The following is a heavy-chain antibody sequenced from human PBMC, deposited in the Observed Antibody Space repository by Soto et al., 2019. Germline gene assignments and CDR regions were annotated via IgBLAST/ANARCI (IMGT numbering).Heavy chain of an antibody. CDR3: ARGFRWDFWSGYLGRGMDV. V-gene: IGHV1-8*01. CDR2: MNPNSGNT. CDR1: GYTFTSYD. Sequence: SVKVSCKASGYTFTSYDINWVRQATGQGLEWMGWMNPNSGNTGYAQKFQGRVTMTRNTSISTAYMELSSLRSEDTAVYYCARGFRWDFWSGYLGRGMDVWGQGTTVTVSS. D-gene: IGHD3-3*01. J-gene: IGHJ6*02.